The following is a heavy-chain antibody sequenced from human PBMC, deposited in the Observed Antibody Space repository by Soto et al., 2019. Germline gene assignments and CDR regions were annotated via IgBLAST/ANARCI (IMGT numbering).Heavy chain of an antibody. V-gene: IGHV4-59*01. CDR1: GGSISSYY. D-gene: IGHD2-15*01. J-gene: IGHJ5*02. Sequence: SETLSLTCTVSGGSISSYYWSWIRQPPGNGLEWIGYIYYSGSTNYNPSLKSRVTISVDTSKNQFSLKLSSVTAADTAVYYCARLYCSGGSCYSGTYNWFDPWGQGTLVTVSS. CDR2: IYYSGST. CDR3: ARLYCSGGSCYSGTYNWFDP.